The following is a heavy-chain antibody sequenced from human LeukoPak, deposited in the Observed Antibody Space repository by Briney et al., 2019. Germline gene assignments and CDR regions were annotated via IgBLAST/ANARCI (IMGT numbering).Heavy chain of an antibody. V-gene: IGHV3-48*03. CDR3: AREPYDFWSAASVPGSYYMDV. D-gene: IGHD3-3*01. Sequence: GGSLRLSCAASEFTFSSYEMNWVRQAPGKGLEWVSYISSSGSTIYYVDSVKGRFTISRDNAKNSLFLQMNSLRAEDTAIYYCAREPYDFWSAASVPGSYYMDVWGKGTTVTVSS. CDR1: EFTFSSYE. J-gene: IGHJ6*03. CDR2: ISSSGSTI.